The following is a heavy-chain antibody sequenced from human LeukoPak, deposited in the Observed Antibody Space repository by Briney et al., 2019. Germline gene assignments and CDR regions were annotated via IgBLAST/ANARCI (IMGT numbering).Heavy chain of an antibody. CDR1: GGSISSGGYY. J-gene: IGHJ6*03. D-gene: IGHD5-12*01. CDR2: IYYSGST. Sequence: PSETLSLTCTVSGGSISSGGYYWSWIRQHPGKGLERIGYIYYSGSTYYNPSLKSRVTISVDTSKNQFSLKLSSVTAADTAVYYCARDGYSGYDYPGHYYYYYMDVWGKGTTVTVSS. V-gene: IGHV4-31*03. CDR3: ARDGYSGYDYPGHYYYYYMDV.